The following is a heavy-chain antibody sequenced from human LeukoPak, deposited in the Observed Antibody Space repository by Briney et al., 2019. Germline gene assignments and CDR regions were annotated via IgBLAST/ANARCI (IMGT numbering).Heavy chain of an antibody. CDR2: TYYRSRWYY. V-gene: IGHV6-1*01. Sequence: SQTLSLTCAISGDSVSSNNAAWNWIRQSPSRGLEWLGRTYYRSRWYYDYAASVKSRITINPDTPNNQFSLQLNSVTPEDTAVYYCARSNSGVIVALFEYWGQGSLVTVSS. D-gene: IGHD5-12*01. J-gene: IGHJ4*02. CDR1: GDSVSSNNAA. CDR3: ARSNSGVIVALFEY.